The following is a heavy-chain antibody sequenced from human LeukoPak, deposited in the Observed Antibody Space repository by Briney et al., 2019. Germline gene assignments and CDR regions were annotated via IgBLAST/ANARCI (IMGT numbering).Heavy chain of an antibody. D-gene: IGHD3-22*01. CDR2: IYTSGST. CDR1: GASISSYH. CDR3: VRDHYYYDSSGDYQYYYMDV. J-gene: IGHJ6*03. Sequence: KPSETLSLTCTVSGASISSYHWSWIRQPAGRGLKWIGRIYTSGSTNYNPSLKSRVTISVDKSKNQFSLKLSPVSAADTAVYYCVRDHYYYDSSGDYQYYYMDVWGKGTTVTVSS. V-gene: IGHV4-4*07.